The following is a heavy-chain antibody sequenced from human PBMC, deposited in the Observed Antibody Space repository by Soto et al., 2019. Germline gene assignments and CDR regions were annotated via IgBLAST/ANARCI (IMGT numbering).Heavy chain of an antibody. CDR1: GYSFTSYW. Sequence: GESLKISCKGSGYSFTSYWIGWVRQMPGKGLEWMGIIYPGDSDTRYSPSFQGQVTISADKSISTAYLQWSSLKASDTAMYYCARQPYSSSWYSNYYYGMDVWGQGTTVTVSS. J-gene: IGHJ6*02. CDR3: ARQPYSSSWYSNYYYGMDV. V-gene: IGHV5-51*01. CDR2: IYPGDSDT. D-gene: IGHD6-13*01.